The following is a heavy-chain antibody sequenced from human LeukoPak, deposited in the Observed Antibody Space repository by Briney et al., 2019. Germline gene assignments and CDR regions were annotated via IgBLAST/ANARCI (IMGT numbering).Heavy chain of an antibody. V-gene: IGHV4-4*02. J-gene: IGHJ4*02. CDR1: GGSITQTNY. CDR2: VNLQGST. CDR3: ARDGGGWGLDY. Sequence: PSETLSLTCDVSGGSITQTNYWTWVRQPPGKGLEWIREVNLQGSTNYNPSLMCRVAISVDTSANHVSLQLTSVTAADTAVYYCARDGGGWGLDYWGQGTLVTVSS. D-gene: IGHD6-19*01.